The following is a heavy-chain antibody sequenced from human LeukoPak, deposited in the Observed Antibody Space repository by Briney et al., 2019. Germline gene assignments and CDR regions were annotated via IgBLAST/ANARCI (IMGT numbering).Heavy chain of an antibody. CDR3: ASRQGYSYGPRDY. V-gene: IGHV4-34*01. CDR1: GGSFSGYC. D-gene: IGHD5-18*01. Sequence: PSETLSLTCAVYGGSFSGYCWSWIRQPPGKGLEWIGEINHSGSTNYNPSLKSRVTISVDTSKNQFSLKLSSVTAADTAVYYCASRQGYSYGPRDYWGQGTLATVSS. CDR2: INHSGST. J-gene: IGHJ4*02.